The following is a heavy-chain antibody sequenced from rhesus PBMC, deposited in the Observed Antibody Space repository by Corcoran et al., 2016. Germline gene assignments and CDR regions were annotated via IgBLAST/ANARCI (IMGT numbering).Heavy chain of an antibody. D-gene: IGHD6-31*01. CDR2: IYGSSGNT. CDR3: ASLYSSGWYYFDY. V-gene: IGHV4S7*01. Sequence: QVQLQESGPGLVKPSETLSLTCAVSGGSISSGYGWSWIRQPPGKGLEWIGYIYGSSGNTYYKPSPKSRVTISKDTSKNQFSLKLSSVTAADTAVYYCASLYSSGWYYFDYWGQGVLVTVSS. CDR1: GGSISSGYG. J-gene: IGHJ4*01.